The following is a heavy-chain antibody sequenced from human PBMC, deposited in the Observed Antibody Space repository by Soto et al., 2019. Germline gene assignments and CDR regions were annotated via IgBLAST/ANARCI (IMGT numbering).Heavy chain of an antibody. CDR2: IYYSGST. CDR3: ACDLWSGPKDV. CDR1: GGSISSGDYY. D-gene: IGHD3-3*01. V-gene: IGHV4-30-4*01. J-gene: IGHJ6*02. Sequence: QVKLQESGPGLVKPSQTLSLTCTVSGGSISSGDYYWSWIRQPPGQGLEWLGYIYYSGSTTYNPSHKSRVTISVDASKNQCSRKRSAVTAADTAVYYCACDLWSGPKDVWGQGTTVTVSS.